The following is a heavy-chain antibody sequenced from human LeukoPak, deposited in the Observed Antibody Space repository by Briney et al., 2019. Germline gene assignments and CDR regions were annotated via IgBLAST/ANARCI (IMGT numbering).Heavy chain of an antibody. CDR1: GGSFSGYY. V-gene: IGHV4-34*01. CDR2: INHSGST. D-gene: IGHD6-19*01. CDR3: ARGTGSGWSGKPYMDV. Sequence: SETLSLTCAVYGGSFSGYYWSWIRQPPGKGLEWIGEINHSGSTNYNPSLKSRVTISVDTSKNQFSLKLSSVTAADTAVYYRARGTGSGWSGKPYMDVWGKGTTVTVSS. J-gene: IGHJ6*03.